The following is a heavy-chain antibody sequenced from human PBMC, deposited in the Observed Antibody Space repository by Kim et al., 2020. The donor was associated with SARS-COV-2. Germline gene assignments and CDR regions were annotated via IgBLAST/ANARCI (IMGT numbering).Heavy chain of an antibody. CDR3: ARDPIIAAAGTGY. D-gene: IGHD6-13*01. CDR2: IYYSGST. CDR1: GGSVSSGSYY. J-gene: IGHJ4*02. Sequence: SETLSLTCTVSGGSVSSGSYYWSWIRQPPGKGLEWIGYIYYSGSTNYNPSLKSRVTISVDTSKNQFSLKLSSVTAADTAVYYCARDPIIAAAGTGYWGQG. V-gene: IGHV4-61*01.